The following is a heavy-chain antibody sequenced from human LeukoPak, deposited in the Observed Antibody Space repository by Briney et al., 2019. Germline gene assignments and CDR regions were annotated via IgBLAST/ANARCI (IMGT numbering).Heavy chain of an antibody. V-gene: IGHV4-39*07. J-gene: IGHJ5*02. CDR3: ARSPQGTATTANWLDP. D-gene: IGHD4-17*01. CDR1: GGSISSSSYY. CDR2: IYYSGST. Sequence: SETLSLTCTVSGGSISSSSYYWGWIRQPPGKGLEWIGSIYYSGSTYYNPSLKSRVTISVDTSKNQFSLNLISVTAADTAVYYCARSPQGTATTANWLDPWGQGTLVTVSS.